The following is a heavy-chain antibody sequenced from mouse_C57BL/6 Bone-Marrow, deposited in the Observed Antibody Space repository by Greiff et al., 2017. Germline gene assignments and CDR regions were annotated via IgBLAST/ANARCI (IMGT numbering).Heavy chain of an antibody. CDR1: GFSLTSYG. V-gene: IGHV2-2*01. J-gene: IGHJ3*01. Sequence: QVQLQQSGPGLVQPSQSLSITCTVSGFSLTSYGVHWVRQSPGKGLEWLGVIWSGGSTDYNAAFISRLSISKDNSKSQVFFKMNSLQADDTAIYDCARNYGQLRLPAYWGQGTLVTVSA. CDR2: IWSGGST. CDR3: ARNYGQLRLPAY. D-gene: IGHD3-2*02.